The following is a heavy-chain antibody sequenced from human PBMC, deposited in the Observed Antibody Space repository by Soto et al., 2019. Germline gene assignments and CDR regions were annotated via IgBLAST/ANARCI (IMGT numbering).Heavy chain of an antibody. V-gene: IGHV4-39*07. J-gene: IGHJ5*02. Sequence: SETLSLTCTVSGGSISSSSYYWGWIRQPPGKGLEWIGSIYYSGSTYYNPSLKSRVTISVDTSKNQFSLKLSSVTAADTAVYYCARAYVDTAMVYWFDPWGQGTLVTVSS. CDR3: ARAYVDTAMVYWFDP. CDR1: GGSISSSSYY. D-gene: IGHD5-18*01. CDR2: IYYSGST.